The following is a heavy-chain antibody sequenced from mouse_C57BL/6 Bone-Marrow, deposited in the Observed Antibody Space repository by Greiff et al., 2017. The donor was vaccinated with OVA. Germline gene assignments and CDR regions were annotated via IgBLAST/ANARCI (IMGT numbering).Heavy chain of an antibody. CDR2: IDPENGDT. D-gene: IGHD2-1*01. CDR3: EGADGNYGEAIDY. CDR1: GFNIKDDY. Sequence: VQLQQSGAELVRPGASVKLSCTASGFNIKDDYMHWVKQRPEQGLEWIGWIDPENGDTEYASKFQGKATITADTSSNTAYLQLSSLTSEDTAVYYCEGADGNYGEAIDYGGQGTSVTVSS. J-gene: IGHJ4*01. V-gene: IGHV14-4*01.